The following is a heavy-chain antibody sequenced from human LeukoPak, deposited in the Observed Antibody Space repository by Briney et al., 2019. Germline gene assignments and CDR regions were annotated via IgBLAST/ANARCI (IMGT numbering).Heavy chain of an antibody. CDR1: GFTVSSNY. D-gene: IGHD2-2*01. CDR3: ARDLGYCSSTSCYAEDTHYGMDV. CDR2: IYSGGST. V-gene: IGHV3-53*04. J-gene: IGHJ6*02. Sequence: GGSLRLSCAASGFTVSSNYMSWVRQAPGKGLEWVLVIYSGGSTYYADSVKGRFTISRHNSKNTLYLQMNSLRAEDTAVYYCARDLGYCSSTSCYAEDTHYGMDVWGQGTTVTVSS.